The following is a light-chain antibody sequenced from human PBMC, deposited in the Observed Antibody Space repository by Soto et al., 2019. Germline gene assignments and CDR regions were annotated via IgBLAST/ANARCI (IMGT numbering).Light chain of an antibody. V-gene: IGKV3-15*01. Sequence: EIVMTQSPATLSVSPGERATLSCRASQSVSSNLAWYQHKPGQAPRLLIYGASSRATGIPARFSGSGSGTEFTLTISSLQSEDLAVYYCQQYNNWPPWTFGQGTKVEI. CDR3: QQYNNWPPWT. CDR1: QSVSSN. CDR2: GAS. J-gene: IGKJ1*01.